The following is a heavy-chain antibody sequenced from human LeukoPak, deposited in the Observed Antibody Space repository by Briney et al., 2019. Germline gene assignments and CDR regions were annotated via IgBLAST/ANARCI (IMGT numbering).Heavy chain of an antibody. CDR2: ISSGGGTI. J-gene: IGHJ6*03. CDR1: GFTFSSYS. D-gene: IGHD3-10*01. Sequence: QPGGSLRLSCAASGFTFSSYSMNWVRQAPGKGLEWVSYISSGGGTIYYADSVKGRFTISRDNAKNSLYLQMNSLRAEDTGVYYCATKFHGVVRGGRDYYYYYMDVWGKGTTVTISS. V-gene: IGHV3-48*04. CDR3: ATKFHGVVRGGRDYYYYYMDV.